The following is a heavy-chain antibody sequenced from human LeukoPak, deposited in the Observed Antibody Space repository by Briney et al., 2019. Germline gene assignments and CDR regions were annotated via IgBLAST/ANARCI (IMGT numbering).Heavy chain of an antibody. Sequence: ASVKVSCKASRYTFTGYYMHWVRQAPGQGLEWMGWINPNSGGTNYAQKFQGWVTMTRDTSISTAYMELSRLRSDDTAVYYCARAGGYSGYDLGLDVWGKGTTVTVSS. CDR1: RYTFTGYY. CDR2: INPNSGGT. D-gene: IGHD5-12*01. CDR3: ARAGGYSGYDLGLDV. V-gene: IGHV1-2*04. J-gene: IGHJ6*04.